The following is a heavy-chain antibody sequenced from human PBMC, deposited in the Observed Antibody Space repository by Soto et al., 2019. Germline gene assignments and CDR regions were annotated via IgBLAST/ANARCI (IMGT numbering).Heavy chain of an antibody. CDR2: IYYSGST. D-gene: IGHD6-19*01. J-gene: IGHJ4*02. V-gene: IGHV4-39*01. CDR3: SRYRSGGIRDTTASGEFDY. Sequence: SETLSLTCTVSGGSISSSSYYWGWIRQPPGKGLEWIGSIYYSGSTYYNPSLKSRVTISVDTSKNQFSLKLSSVTAADTAVYYCSRYRSGGIRDTTASGEFDYWGQGTLVTVSS. CDR1: GGSISSSSYY.